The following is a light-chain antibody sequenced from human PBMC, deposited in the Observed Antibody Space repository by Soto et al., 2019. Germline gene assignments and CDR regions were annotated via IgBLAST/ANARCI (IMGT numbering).Light chain of an antibody. CDR2: GAS. Sequence: EIVMTQSPATLSVSPGERDTLSCRASQSGTSKLAWYQFRPGQAPRLLIYGASTRATGIPARFSGSGSGTEFTLTISSLQSEDIAIYYCQQYNNWPPITFGQGTKVEI. V-gene: IGKV3D-15*01. J-gene: IGKJ1*01. CDR1: QSGTSK. CDR3: QQYNNWPPIT.